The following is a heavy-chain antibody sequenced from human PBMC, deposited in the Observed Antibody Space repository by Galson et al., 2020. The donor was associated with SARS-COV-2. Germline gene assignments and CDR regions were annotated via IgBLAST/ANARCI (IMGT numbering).Heavy chain of an antibody. CDR3: AKVQGSYSKSWYNS. D-gene: IGHD4-4*01. J-gene: IGHJ5*01. CDR2: ISHSGGAT. Sequence: GESLKISCAASGFTFSTYAMSWVRQAPGKGLEWVSGISHSGGATYYADSVKGRFTISRDNSKNTLYLQMSSLRADDTAVYYCAKVQGSYSKSWYNSWGQGTLVTVSS. CDR1: GFTFSTYA. V-gene: IGHV3-23*01.